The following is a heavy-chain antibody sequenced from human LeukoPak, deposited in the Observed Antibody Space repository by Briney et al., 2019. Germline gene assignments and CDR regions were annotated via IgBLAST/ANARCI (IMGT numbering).Heavy chain of an antibody. V-gene: IGHV4-34*01. CDR2: IDHSGST. D-gene: IGHD4-17*01. J-gene: IGHJ4*02. CDR3: ARGSTVGKHYYFDY. CDR1: GFSLSRYW. Sequence: GSLRLSCAASGFSLSRYWMSWIRQPPGKGLEWIGEIDHSGSTNYNPSLKGRVTISVDTSKNQFSLKLSSVTAADTAVYYCARGSTVGKHYYFDYWGQGTLVTVSS.